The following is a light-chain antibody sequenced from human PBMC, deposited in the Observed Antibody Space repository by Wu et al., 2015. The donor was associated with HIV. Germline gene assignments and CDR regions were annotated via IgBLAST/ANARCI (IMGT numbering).Light chain of an antibody. CDR1: PGIANY. CDR3: QQSNTFPAT. Sequence: DIHMTQSPSSLSASIGDRVSISCRASPGIANYLAWYQQKPGKVPKLLIYAASTLQSGVPSRFSGSGSGTDFTLTITGLQPDDFATYFCQQSNTFPATFGQGTKVENK. CDR2: AAS. V-gene: IGKV1-27*01. J-gene: IGKJ1*01.